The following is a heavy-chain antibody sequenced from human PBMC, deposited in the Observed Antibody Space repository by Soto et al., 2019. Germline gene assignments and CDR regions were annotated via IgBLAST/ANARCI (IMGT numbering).Heavy chain of an antibody. D-gene: IGHD3-22*01. CDR1: WGSFVAYY. Sequence: PSEPLSLPWAVDWGSFVAYYGSCIRQPPGKGLEWIGEINHSGGTSYNPSLKSRVTISVDTSKSQFSLKLTSVTAADRAVYYCARGSVDTVDSSGFYEYWGKGTSVTVSS. CDR2: INHSGGT. J-gene: IGHJ4*02. CDR3: ARGSVDTVDSSGFYEY. V-gene: IGHV4-34*01.